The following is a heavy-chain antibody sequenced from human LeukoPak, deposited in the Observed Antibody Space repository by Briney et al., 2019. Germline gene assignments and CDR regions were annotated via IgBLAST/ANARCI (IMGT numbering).Heavy chain of an antibody. CDR1: GFTFSSYA. CDR3: ARARDSSGYYEY. CDR2: ISYDGSNK. D-gene: IGHD3-22*01. Sequence: GGSLRLSCAASGFTFSSYAMHWVRQAPGKGLEWVAVISYDGSNKYYADSAKGRFTISRDNSKNTLYLQMNSLRAEDTAVYYCARARDSSGYYEYWGQGTLVTVSS. J-gene: IGHJ4*02. V-gene: IGHV3-30-3*01.